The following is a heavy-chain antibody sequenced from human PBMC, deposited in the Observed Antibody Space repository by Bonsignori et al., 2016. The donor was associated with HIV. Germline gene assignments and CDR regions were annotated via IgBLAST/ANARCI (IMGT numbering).Heavy chain of an antibody. J-gene: IGHJ3*02. CDR2: ISSSSSTI. CDR3: ARDPTPRVGPKAFDI. Sequence: GESLKISCAASGFTFSSYSMNWVRQAPGKGLERVSYISSSSSTIYYADSVKGRFTISRDNAKNSLYLQMNSLRDEDTAVYYCARDPTPRVGPKAFDIWGQGTMVTVSS. V-gene: IGHV3-48*02. D-gene: IGHD1-26*01. CDR1: GFTFSSYS.